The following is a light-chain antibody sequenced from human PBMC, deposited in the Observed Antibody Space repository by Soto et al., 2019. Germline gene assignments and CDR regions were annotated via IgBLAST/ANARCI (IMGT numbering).Light chain of an antibody. CDR1: QSVKSN. CDR3: QQYNNWPPIT. Sequence: ETEMTQSPATLSMSPGERATLSCRASQSVKSNIAWYQQKPGQAPRLLIYGASTRATGIPARFSGSGSGTEFTLTISSLQSEDFGVYYCQQYNNWPPITFGQGTRLEIK. CDR2: GAS. V-gene: IGKV3-15*01. J-gene: IGKJ5*01.